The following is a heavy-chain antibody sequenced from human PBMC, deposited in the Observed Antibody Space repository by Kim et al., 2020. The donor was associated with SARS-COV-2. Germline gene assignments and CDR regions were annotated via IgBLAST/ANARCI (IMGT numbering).Heavy chain of an antibody. J-gene: IGHJ6*02. D-gene: IGHD6-6*01. V-gene: IGHV4-34*01. CDR3: ARDSSSLYYYYGMDV. Sequence: PSLKSRVTISVDTSKNQFSLKLSSVTAADTAVYYCARDSSSLYYYYGMDVWGQGTTVTVSS.